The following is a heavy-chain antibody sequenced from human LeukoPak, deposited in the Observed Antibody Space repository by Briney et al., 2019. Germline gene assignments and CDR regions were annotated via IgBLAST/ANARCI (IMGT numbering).Heavy chain of an antibody. CDR1: GFTFSSYG. J-gene: IGHJ6*04. D-gene: IGHD6-19*01. CDR3: VRIAVANNYYYGMDV. CDR2: IWYDGSNK. V-gene: IGHV3-33*01. Sequence: PGGSLRLSCAASGFTFSSYGMHWVRQAPGKGLEWVAVIWYDGSNKYYADSVKGRFTISRDNSKNTLYLQVNSLRAEDTAVYYCVRIAVANNYYYGMDVWGKGTTVTVSS.